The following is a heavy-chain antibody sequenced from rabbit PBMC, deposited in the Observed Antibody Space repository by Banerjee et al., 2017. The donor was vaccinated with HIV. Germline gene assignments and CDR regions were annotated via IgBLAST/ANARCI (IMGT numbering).Heavy chain of an antibody. V-gene: IGHV1S45*01. J-gene: IGHJ4*01. D-gene: IGHD4-2*01. CDR2: MNTGSSGIT. CDR1: GFSFTNKYV. CDR3: ARSYAGKAISSLNL. Sequence: QEQLEESGGDLVKPEGSLTLTCTASGFSFTNKYVICWVRQAPGKGLEWIGCMNTGSSGITYYASWAKGRFTISKTSSTTVTLQMTSLTVADTATYFCARSYAGKAISSLNLWGQGTLVTVS.